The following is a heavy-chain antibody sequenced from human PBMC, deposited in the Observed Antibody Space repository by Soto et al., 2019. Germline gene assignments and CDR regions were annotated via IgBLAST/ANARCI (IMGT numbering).Heavy chain of an antibody. J-gene: IGHJ6*02. D-gene: IGHD5-18*01. Sequence: PSETLSLTCTVSGGSINDYYWSWIRQPPGRGLEWIGYIYNGGTTNYNPSLKSRVTISVDTSKNQFSLKLTSVTAADTATYYCARIPTSGRGYYGMDVWGQGTTVTVSS. CDR1: GGSINDYY. CDR2: IYNGGTT. V-gene: IGHV4-59*08. CDR3: ARIPTSGRGYYGMDV.